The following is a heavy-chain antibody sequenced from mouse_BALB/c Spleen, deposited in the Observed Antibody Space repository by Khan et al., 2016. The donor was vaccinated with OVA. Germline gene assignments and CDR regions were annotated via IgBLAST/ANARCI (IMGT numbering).Heavy chain of an antibody. CDR2: IWGYGST. CDR1: GFSLTTYG. Sequence: QVQLKESGPGLVAPSQSLSITCTVSGFSLTTYGVNWIRQPPGKGLEWLGVIWGYGSTNYHSALLSRLSISKDNSKSQVFLKLNSLQTDDTATYYCAKWGDGSTYAMDYWGQGTSVTVSS. D-gene: IGHD2-3*01. CDR3: AKWGDGSTYAMDY. V-gene: IGHV2-3*01. J-gene: IGHJ4*01.